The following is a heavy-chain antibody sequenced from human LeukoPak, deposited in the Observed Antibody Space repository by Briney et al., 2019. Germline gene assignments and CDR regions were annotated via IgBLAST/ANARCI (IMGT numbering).Heavy chain of an antibody. V-gene: IGHV5-51*01. Sequence: GESLKISCKASGYSFTTYWIGWVRQMPGRGLEWMGMIYPGDFDTKYSPSFQGQVTISVDRSITTAYLQWSSLRVSDTATYYCPLPFLWGGGNWFAPGAGGPRVPVPS. CDR2: IYPGDFDT. CDR1: GYSFTTYW. J-gene: IGHJ5*02. CDR3: PLPFLWGGGNWFAP. D-gene: IGHD3-16*01.